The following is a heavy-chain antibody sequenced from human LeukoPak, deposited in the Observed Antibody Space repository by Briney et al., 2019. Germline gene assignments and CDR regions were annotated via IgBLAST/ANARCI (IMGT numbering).Heavy chain of an antibody. D-gene: IGHD3-9*01. Sequence: ASVKVSCKVSGYTLTELSMHWVRQAPGKGLEWMGGFDPEDGETIYAQKFQGRVTMTRDTSTSTVYMELSSLRSEDTAVYYCARGAVVLSWATGHFDYWGQGTLVTVSS. J-gene: IGHJ4*02. CDR3: ARGAVVLSWATGHFDY. CDR2: FDPEDGET. V-gene: IGHV1-24*01. CDR1: GYTLTELS.